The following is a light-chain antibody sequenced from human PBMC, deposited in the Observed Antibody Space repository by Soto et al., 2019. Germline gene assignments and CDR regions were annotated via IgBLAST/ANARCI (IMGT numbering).Light chain of an antibody. CDR2: DVS. J-gene: IGLJ1*01. Sequence: QSALTQPASVSGSPGQSITISCTGTSSDVGGYNYVSWYQRHPGEAPKLIIYDVSNRPSGVSDRFSGSKSGNTASLTISGLQAEDEADYYCSSYTSSISYVFGTGTKLTV. CDR3: SSYTSSISYV. V-gene: IGLV2-14*03. CDR1: SSDVGGYNY.